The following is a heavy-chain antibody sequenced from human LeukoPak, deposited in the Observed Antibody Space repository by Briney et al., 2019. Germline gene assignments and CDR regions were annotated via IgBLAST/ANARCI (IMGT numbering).Heavy chain of an antibody. CDR2: INHSGGT. V-gene: IGHV4-34*01. J-gene: IGHJ4*02. CDR1: GGSFSGYY. CDR3: ARRLGDYVWGSYRYPLGVYFDY. Sequence: SETLSLTCAVYGGSFSGYYWSWIRQPPGKGLEWIGEINHSGGTNYNPSLKSRVTISVDTSKNQFSLKLSSVTAADTAVYYCARRLGDYVWGSYRYPLGVYFDYWGQGTLVTVSS. D-gene: IGHD3-16*02.